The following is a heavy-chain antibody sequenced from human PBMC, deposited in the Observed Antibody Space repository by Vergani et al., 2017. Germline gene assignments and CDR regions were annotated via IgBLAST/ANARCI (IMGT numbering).Heavy chain of an antibody. CDR3: ASLTYCSSTSCYRNKNDAFDI. CDR1: GFTFSSYA. CDR2: ISGSGGST. V-gene: IGHV3-23*01. D-gene: IGHD2-2*01. J-gene: IGHJ3*02. Sequence: EVQLLESGGGLVQPGGSLRLSCAASGFTFSSYAMSWVRQAPGKGLEWVSAISGSGGSTYYADSVKGRFTISRDNSKNTLYLQMNSLRAEDTAVYYCASLTYCSSTSCYRNKNDAFDIWGQGTMVTVSS.